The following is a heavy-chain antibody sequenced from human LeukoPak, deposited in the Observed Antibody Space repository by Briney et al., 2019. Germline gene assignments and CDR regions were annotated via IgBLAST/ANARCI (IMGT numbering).Heavy chain of an antibody. V-gene: IGHV1-69*05. J-gene: IGHJ4*02. CDR3: ARGGYSGYDPNYFNY. D-gene: IGHD5-12*01. Sequence: ASVKVSCKASGGTFSLYAIGWVRQAPGQGLEWMGGIIPVYGAANYAQKFQGRATIATDESTSTAYMELSSLRSDDTAVYYCARGGYSGYDPNYFNYWGQGTLVTVSS. CDR2: IIPVYGAA. CDR1: GGTFSLYA.